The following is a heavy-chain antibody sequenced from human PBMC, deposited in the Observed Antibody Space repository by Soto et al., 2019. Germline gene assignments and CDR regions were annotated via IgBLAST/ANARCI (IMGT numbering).Heavy chain of an antibody. CDR2: INHSGST. J-gene: IGHJ5*02. D-gene: IGHD3-10*01. V-gene: IGHV4-34*01. CDR3: ARGFPTYYYGSGSPGWFDP. CDR1: GGSFSGYY. Sequence: LSLTCAVYGGSFSGYYWSWIRQPPGKGLEWIGEINHSGSTNYNPSLKSRVTISVDTSKNQFSLKLSSVTAADTAVYYCARGFPTYYYGSGSPGWFDPWGQGALVTVSS.